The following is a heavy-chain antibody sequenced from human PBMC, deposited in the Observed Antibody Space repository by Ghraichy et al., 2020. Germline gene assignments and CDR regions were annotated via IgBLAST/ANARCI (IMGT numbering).Heavy chain of an antibody. D-gene: IGHD6-13*01. CDR2: INHSGST. V-gene: IGHV4-34*01. CDR3: ASGTEQLLNWFDP. J-gene: IGHJ5*02. Sequence: LEKMREINHSGSTNYNPSLKSRVTISVDTSKNQFSLKLSSVTAADTAVYYCASGTEQLLNWFDPWGQGTL.